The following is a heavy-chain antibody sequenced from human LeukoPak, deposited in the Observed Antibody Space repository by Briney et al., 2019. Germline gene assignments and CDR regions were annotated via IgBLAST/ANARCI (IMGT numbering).Heavy chain of an antibody. CDR1: GGTFSSYA. J-gene: IGHJ4*02. V-gene: IGHV1-69*04. Sequence: GASVKVSCKASGGTFSSYAISWVRQAPGQGLEWMGRIIPILGIANYAQKFQGRVTMTEDTSTDTAYMELSSLRSEDTAVYYCATVKYYDILTGYYSSPYYFDYWGQGTLVTVSS. CDR3: ATVKYYDILTGYYSSPYYFDY. D-gene: IGHD3-9*01. CDR2: IIPILGIA.